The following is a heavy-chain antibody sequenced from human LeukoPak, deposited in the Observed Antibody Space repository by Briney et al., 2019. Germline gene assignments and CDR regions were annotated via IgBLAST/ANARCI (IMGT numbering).Heavy chain of an antibody. CDR1: GGSISSEY. V-gene: IGHV4-59*12. CDR3: AREEWLQHAFDI. CDR2: IHHSGSGT. Sequence: SETLSLTCTVSGGSISSEYWSWIRQPPGKGLEWIGYIHHSGSGTNYNPSLKSRVTISVDTSKNQFSLKLSSVTAADTAVYYCAREEWLQHAFDIWGQGTMVTVSS. J-gene: IGHJ3*02. D-gene: IGHD5-24*01.